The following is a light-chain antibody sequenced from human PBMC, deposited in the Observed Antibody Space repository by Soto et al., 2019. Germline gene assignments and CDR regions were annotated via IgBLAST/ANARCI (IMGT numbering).Light chain of an antibody. Sequence: VLTQSPGTLSLSPGDTATLSCRAGQSVSSDYLAWYQQKPGQPPRLLIYGASSRATGIPDRFSGSGSGTDCTLTISRLEPEDFAVYYCQQYGTFGRGTRVEI. V-gene: IGKV3-20*01. CDR2: GAS. CDR3: QQYGT. CDR1: QSVSSDY. J-gene: IGKJ4*02.